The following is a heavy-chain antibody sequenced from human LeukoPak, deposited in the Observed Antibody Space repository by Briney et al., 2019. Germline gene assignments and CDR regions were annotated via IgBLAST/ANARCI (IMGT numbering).Heavy chain of an antibody. CDR2: IYTSGST. CDR1: GGSISSYY. V-gene: IGHV4-4*07. D-gene: IGHD3-3*01. Sequence: SETLSLTCTVSGGSISSYYWSWIRQPAGKGLEWIGRIYTSGSTNYNPSLKSRVTMSVDTSKNQFSLKLSSVTAADTAVYYCARVVLYSTVEDFWSGYLLYNRFDPWGQETLVTVSS. CDR3: ARVVLYSTVEDFWSGYLLYNRFDP. J-gene: IGHJ5*02.